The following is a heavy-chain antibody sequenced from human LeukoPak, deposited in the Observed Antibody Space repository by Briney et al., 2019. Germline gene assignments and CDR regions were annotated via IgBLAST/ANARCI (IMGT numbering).Heavy chain of an antibody. CDR2: IYYSGST. CDR3: ARVPLYYYYYGMDV. J-gene: IGHJ6*02. CDR1: GGSISSGDYY. Sequence: SENLSLTCTVSGGSISSGDYYWSWIRQPPGKGLEWIGYIYYSGSTYYNPSLKSRVTISVDTSKNQFSLKLSSVTAADTAVYYCARVPLYYYYYGMDVWGQGTTVTVSS. V-gene: IGHV4-30-4*01.